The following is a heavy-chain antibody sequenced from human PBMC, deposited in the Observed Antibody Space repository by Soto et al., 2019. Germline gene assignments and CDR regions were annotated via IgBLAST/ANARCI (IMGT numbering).Heavy chain of an antibody. Sequence: QVQLQESGPGLVKPSGTLSLTCAVSGGSISSSNWWSWVRQHPGKGLEWIGEIYHSGSTNYNPSLKSRLTISVDKSKNQFSLTLSSVTAADTAVYYCARFRYCSSTSCYNDYYYYGMDVCGQGTTVTVSS. CDR3: ARFRYCSSTSCYNDYYYYGMDV. CDR1: GGSISSSNW. D-gene: IGHD2-2*02. V-gene: IGHV4-4*02. J-gene: IGHJ6*02. CDR2: IYHSGST.